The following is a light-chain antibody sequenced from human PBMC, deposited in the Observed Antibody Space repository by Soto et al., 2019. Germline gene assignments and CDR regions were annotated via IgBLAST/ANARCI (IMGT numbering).Light chain of an antibody. CDR2: GAI. CDR3: QQYGTKPLT. CDR1: QRVTNNY. J-gene: IGKJ4*02. Sequence: EVVLTQSPGTLSLSPGERATLSCRASQRVTNNYFAWYQQKPGRAPRLLIFGAINRATGIPNRFSGSGSGTDFTLTISGLEPEDFALYFCQQYGTKPLTFGGGTKVEF. V-gene: IGKV3-20*01.